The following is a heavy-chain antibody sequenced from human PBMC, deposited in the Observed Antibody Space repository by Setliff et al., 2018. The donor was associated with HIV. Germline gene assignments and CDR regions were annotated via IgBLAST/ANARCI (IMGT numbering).Heavy chain of an antibody. V-gene: IGHV4-39*01. CDR2: LYYRGTT. D-gene: IGHD7-27*01. J-gene: IGHJ6*03. CDR3: ARVSPLTHYYYMDM. CDR1: GGSISSSSYY. Sequence: NPSETLSLTCTVSGGSISSSSYYWGWIRQPPGKGPEWIGSLYYRGTTYYNPSLKSRVTISTGTSNNQFSLTLSSVTAADTAVYYCARVSPLTHYYYMDMWGKGTTVTVSS.